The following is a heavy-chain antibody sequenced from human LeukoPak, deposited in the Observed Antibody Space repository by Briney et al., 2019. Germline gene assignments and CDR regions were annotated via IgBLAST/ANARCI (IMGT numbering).Heavy chain of an antibody. Sequence: GASLRLSCAASGFTFSSYAMSWVRQAPGKGLEWVSAISGSGGSTYYADSVKGRFTISRDNSKNTLYLQMNSLRAEDTAVYYCAKGGYCWWSSCYFREIYGMDVWGQGTTVTVSS. CDR1: GFTFSSYA. CDR3: AKGGYCWWSSCYFREIYGMDV. J-gene: IGHJ6*02. V-gene: IGHV3-23*01. CDR2: ISGSGGST. D-gene: IGHD2-2*01.